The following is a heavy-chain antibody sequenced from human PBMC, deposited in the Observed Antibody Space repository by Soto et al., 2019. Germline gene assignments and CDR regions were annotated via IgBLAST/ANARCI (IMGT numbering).Heavy chain of an antibody. CDR3: ARDISWNSAFDY. J-gene: IGHJ4*02. CDR2: IKQDGSEK. V-gene: IGHV3-7*05. Sequence: EVQLVESGGGLVQPGGSLRLSCAASGFTFSSCWMSWVRQAPGKGLEWVANIKQDGSEKYYVDSVKGRFTISRDNAKNSLYLQMNSLRAEDTAVYYCARDISWNSAFDYWGQGTLVTVSS. D-gene: IGHD1-7*01. CDR1: GFTFSSCW.